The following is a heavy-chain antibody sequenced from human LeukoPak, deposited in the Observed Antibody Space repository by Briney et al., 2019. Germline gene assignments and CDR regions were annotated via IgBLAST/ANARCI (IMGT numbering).Heavy chain of an antibody. J-gene: IGHJ5*02. CDR3: GRDPGYCSSTSCSAGWFDP. Sequence: GRSLRLSCAASGFTFSSYAMHWVRQAPGKGLEWVAVISYDGSNKYYADSVKGRFTISRDNSKNTLYLQMNSLRAEDTAVYYCGRDPGYCSSTSCSAGWFDPWGQGTLVTVSS. CDR2: ISYDGSNK. CDR1: GFTFSSYA. D-gene: IGHD2-2*01. V-gene: IGHV3-30-3*01.